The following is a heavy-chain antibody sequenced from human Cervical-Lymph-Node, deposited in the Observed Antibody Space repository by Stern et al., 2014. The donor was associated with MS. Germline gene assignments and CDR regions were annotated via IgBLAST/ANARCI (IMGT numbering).Heavy chain of an antibody. CDR3: ARSHSKWLVHDAFDI. CDR2: ISSSGSSI. J-gene: IGHJ3*02. Sequence: VQLVESGGGLVKPGGSLRLSCAASGFTFSDYYMSWIRQAPGKGLEWGSSISSSGSSIYYADYGKGRFTISRDNAKNSLYLQMNSLRAEDTAVYYCARSHSKWLVHDAFDIWGQGTMVSVSS. CDR1: GFTFSDYY. D-gene: IGHD6-19*01. V-gene: IGHV3-11*01.